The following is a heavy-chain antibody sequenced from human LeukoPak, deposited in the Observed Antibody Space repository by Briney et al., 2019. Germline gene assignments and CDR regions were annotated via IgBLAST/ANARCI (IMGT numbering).Heavy chain of an antibody. D-gene: IGHD4-23*01. CDR2: INPSGGST. V-gene: IGHV1-46*01. CDR3: ARATVVPQMGGY. Sequence: ASVKVSYKASGYTFTIYYMNWVRQAPGQGREWMGIINPSGGSTSYAQKFQGRVTMTRDTSTSTVYMELSSLRSEDTAVYYCARATVVPQMGGYWGQGTLVTVSS. CDR1: GYTFTIYY. J-gene: IGHJ4*02.